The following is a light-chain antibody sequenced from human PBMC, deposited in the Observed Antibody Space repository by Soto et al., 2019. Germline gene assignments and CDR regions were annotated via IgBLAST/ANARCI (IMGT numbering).Light chain of an antibody. V-gene: IGKV3-11*01. CDR3: QQRSNWPA. CDR1: KSVSSY. CDR2: DAS. Sequence: EIVLTQSPATLSLSPGERDTLSCRASKSVSSYLAWYQQKPGQAPRLLIYDASNRATGIPARFSGSGSGTDFTLTISSLEPEDFAVYYCQQRSNWPAFGQGTKLEIK. J-gene: IGKJ2*01.